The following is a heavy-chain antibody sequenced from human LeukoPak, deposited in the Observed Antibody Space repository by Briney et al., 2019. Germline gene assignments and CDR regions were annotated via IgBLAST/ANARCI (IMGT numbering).Heavy chain of an antibody. CDR2: ISSSSSYI. Sequence: GGSLRLSCAASGFTFSSYSMNWVRQAPGKGLEWVSSISSSSSYIYYADSVKGRFTISRDNAKNSLYLQMNSLRAEDTAVYYCARAVGYNGFLDYWGQGTLVTVSS. CDR3: ARAVGYNGFLDY. J-gene: IGHJ4*02. D-gene: IGHD5-24*01. CDR1: GFTFSSYS. V-gene: IGHV3-21*01.